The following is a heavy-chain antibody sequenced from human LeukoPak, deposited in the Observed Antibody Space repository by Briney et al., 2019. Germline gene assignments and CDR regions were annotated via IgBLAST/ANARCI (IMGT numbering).Heavy chain of an antibody. CDR3: ARNRSEPLGNGGSFDP. CDR1: GYSISSGDY. CDR2: IYNSGST. Sequence: SETLSLTCAVSGYSISSGDYWGWIRQPPGKGLEWSGSIYNSGSTYYNPSLKSRLTLSVDTSKRQYALTLSSVTAADTAVYYCARNRSEPLGNGGSFDPWGQGTLVTVSS. V-gene: IGHV4-38-2*01. J-gene: IGHJ5*02. D-gene: IGHD3-16*01.